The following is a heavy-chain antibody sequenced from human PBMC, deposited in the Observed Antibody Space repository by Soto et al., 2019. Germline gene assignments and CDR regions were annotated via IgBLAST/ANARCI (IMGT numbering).Heavy chain of an antibody. D-gene: IGHD2-2*01. V-gene: IGHV4-39*07. CDR2: IYYSGST. J-gene: IGHJ6*02. CDR1: GGSISSSSYY. CDR3: ARDPQIVVVPAATVRMDV. Sequence: SETLSLTCTVSGGSISSSSYYWGWIRQPPGKGLEWIGSIYYSGSTYYNPSLKSRVTISVDTSKNQFSLKLSSVTAADTAVYYCARDPQIVVVPAATVRMDVWGQGTTVTVSS.